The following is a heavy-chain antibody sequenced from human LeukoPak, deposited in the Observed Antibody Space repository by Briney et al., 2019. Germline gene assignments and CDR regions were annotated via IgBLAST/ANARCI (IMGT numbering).Heavy chain of an antibody. CDR3: ARHQGGAVALDY. CDR1: GFTFSGSA. V-gene: IGHV3-73*01. D-gene: IGHD6-19*01. Sequence: GGSLRLSCAASGFTFSGSAMHWVRQASGKGLEWVGRIRSKAHSYATAYAASVKGRFTISRDDSKNTAYLQMNSLKTEDTAVYYCARHQGGAVALDYWGQGTLVTVSS. J-gene: IGHJ4*02. CDR2: IRSKAHSYAT.